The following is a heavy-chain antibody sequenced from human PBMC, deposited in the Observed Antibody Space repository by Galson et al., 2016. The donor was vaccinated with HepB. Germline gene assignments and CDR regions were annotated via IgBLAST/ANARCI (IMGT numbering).Heavy chain of an antibody. Sequence: SETLSLTCAVHDASFSGYYWTWIRQPPGKGLEWIGEMFHTGSSNYNPSLKSRVTISLDSSKSQFSLNVSSVTAADTAIYYCARGFGMVVPGKFDYWGQGTLVTVSS. CDR2: MFHTGSS. CDR3: ARGFGMVVPGKFDY. J-gene: IGHJ4*02. D-gene: IGHD2-2*01. V-gene: IGHV4-34*01. CDR1: DASFSGYY.